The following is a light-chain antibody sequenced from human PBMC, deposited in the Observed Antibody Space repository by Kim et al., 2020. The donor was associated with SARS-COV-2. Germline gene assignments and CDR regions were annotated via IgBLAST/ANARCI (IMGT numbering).Light chain of an antibody. CDR2: RDS. V-gene: IGLV3-9*01. Sequence: SYELTQPLSLSVALGQTARITCGGNNIESKNVHWYQQKPGQAPVLVISRDSIRPSGIPERFSGSNSGNTATLTISRAPAGDEDDYYCQVWDRWTLFGGGT. CDR3: QVWDRWTL. CDR1: NIESKN. J-gene: IGLJ3*02.